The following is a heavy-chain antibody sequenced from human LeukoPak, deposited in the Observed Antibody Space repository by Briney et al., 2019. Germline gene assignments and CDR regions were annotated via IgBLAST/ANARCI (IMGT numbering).Heavy chain of an antibody. V-gene: IGHV3-48*03. CDR3: PRVYSSSSGKGMDV. J-gene: IGHJ6*02. Sequence: GGSLRLSCAASGFTFSNYEMNWVRQAPGTGLEWVSYISSSGSTIYYADSVKGRFTISRDNAKNSLYLQMNSLRAEDTAVYFCPRVYSSSSGKGMDVWGQGTTVTVSS. D-gene: IGHD6-6*01. CDR2: ISSSGSTI. CDR1: GFTFSNYE.